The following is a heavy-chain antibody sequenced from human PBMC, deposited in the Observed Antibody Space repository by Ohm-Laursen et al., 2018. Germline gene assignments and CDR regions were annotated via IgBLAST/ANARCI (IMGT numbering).Heavy chain of an antibody. V-gene: IGHV3-33*01. J-gene: IGHJ2*01. Sequence: SLRLSCTASGFTFSSYAMSWARQAPGKGLEWVALIYSAGSNKDYADSVKGRFTISRDNSKNTLYLQMNSLRAEDTAVYYCARDSDTSGYHWYFDLWGRGTLVTVSS. D-gene: IGHD3-22*01. CDR3: ARDSDTSGYHWYFDL. CDR2: IYSAGSNK. CDR1: GFTFSSYA.